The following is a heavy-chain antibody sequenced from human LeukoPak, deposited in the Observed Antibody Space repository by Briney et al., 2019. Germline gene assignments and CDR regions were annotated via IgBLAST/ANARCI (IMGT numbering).Heavy chain of an antibody. CDR3: ARSPSGCYSGDWFDP. CDR1: GFTVSSNY. CDR2: IYSGGST. Sequence: GGSLRLSFAASGFTVSSNYMSWVRLAPGKGLEWVSVIYSGGSTYYADSVKGRFTISRDNSKNTLYLQMNSLRAEDTAVYYCARSPSGCYSGDWFDPWGQGTLVTVSS. V-gene: IGHV3-66*01. J-gene: IGHJ5*02. D-gene: IGHD1-26*01.